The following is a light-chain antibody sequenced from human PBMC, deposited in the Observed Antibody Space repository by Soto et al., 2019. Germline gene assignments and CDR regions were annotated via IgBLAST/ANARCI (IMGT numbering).Light chain of an antibody. CDR1: QSVSSY. Sequence: VFTQSPATLCLSPGERATLSCRASQSVSSYLAWYQQKPGQAPRLLIYDASNRATGIPARFSGSGSGTDFTLTLSSLEPEDFAVYYCQQRSNWPPTFGQGTLLEI. CDR2: DAS. J-gene: IGKJ5*01. V-gene: IGKV3-11*01. CDR3: QQRSNWPPT.